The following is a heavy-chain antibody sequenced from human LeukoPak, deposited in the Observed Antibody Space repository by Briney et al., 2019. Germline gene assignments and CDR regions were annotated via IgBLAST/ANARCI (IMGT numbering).Heavy chain of an antibody. CDR1: GFTFSSYA. V-gene: IGHV3-23*01. D-gene: IGHD2-2*02. CDR2: ISGSGGNT. J-gene: IGHJ6*02. Sequence: GRSLRLSCAASGFTFSSYAMNWVRQAPGKGLEWVSAISGSGGNTYYADSVKGRFTISRDNSKNTLYLQMNSLRAEDTAVYYCAKEGYCSSTSCYSYYYYGMDVWGQGTTVTVSS. CDR3: AKEGYCSSTSCYSYYYYGMDV.